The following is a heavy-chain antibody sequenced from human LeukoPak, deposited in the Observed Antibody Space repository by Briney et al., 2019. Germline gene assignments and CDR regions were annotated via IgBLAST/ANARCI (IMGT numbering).Heavy chain of an antibody. CDR1: RYTFTGYY. CDR2: INPNSGGT. V-gene: IGHV1-2*02. CDR3: ARDRYYDSSGYYFDY. J-gene: IGHJ4*02. D-gene: IGHD3-22*01. Sequence: GASVKVSCKASRYTFTGYYMHWVRQAPGQGLEWMGWINPNSGGTNYAQKFQGRVTMTRDTSISTAYMELSRLRSDDTAVYYCARDRYYDSSGYYFDYWGQGTLVTVSS.